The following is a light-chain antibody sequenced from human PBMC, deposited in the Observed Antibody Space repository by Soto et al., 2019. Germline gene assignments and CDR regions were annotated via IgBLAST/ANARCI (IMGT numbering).Light chain of an antibody. V-gene: IGLV2-11*01. CDR2: DVS. CDR3: CSYAGSYKGYV. Sequence: QSALTQPRSVSESPGQSVTISCTGTSSDVGGYNYVSWYQQHPGKAPKLMIYDVSKRPSGVPDRFSGSKSGNTASLTISGLQAEDEADYYCCSYAGSYKGYVFGTGTKLTVL. J-gene: IGLJ1*01. CDR1: SSDVGGYNY.